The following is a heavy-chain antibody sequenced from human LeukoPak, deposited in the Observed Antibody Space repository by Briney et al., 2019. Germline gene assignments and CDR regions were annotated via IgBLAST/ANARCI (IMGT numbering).Heavy chain of an antibody. CDR3: ARDRYRGLGIGGSYYGMDV. CDR1: GWIFTSYG. Sequence: ASVKVSCKASGWIFTSYGISWVGQAPGQGLEWMGWISSNSGNTNSAQKFQRRATMTAETSTRTACMELRMLRDDDTAVYYGARDRYRGLGIGGSYYGMDVWGQGTTVTVSS. CDR2: ISSNSGNT. J-gene: IGHJ6*02. D-gene: IGHD5-12*01. V-gene: IGHV1-18*01.